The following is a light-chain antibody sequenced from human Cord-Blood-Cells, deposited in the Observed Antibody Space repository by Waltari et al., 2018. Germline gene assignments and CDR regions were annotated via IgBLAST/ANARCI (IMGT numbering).Light chain of an antibody. CDR3: CSYAGSSTVV. V-gene: IGLV2-23*02. CDR2: EVS. Sequence: QSALTQPASVSGSPGQSITISCTGTSSDVGSYTLVSWYQQHPGKAPTLMLYEVSKRPSGVSNRFSGSKSGNTASLTISGLQAEDEADYYCCSYAGSSTVVFGGGTKLTVL. CDR1: SSDVGSYTL. J-gene: IGLJ2*01.